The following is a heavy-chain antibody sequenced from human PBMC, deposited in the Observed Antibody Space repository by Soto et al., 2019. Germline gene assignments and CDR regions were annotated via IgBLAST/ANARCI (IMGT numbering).Heavy chain of an antibody. CDR2: SYHTGST. CDR1: GGSISSSNW. CDR3: ARAPGVIIGYDY. D-gene: IGHD3-10*01. V-gene: IGHV4-4*02. J-gene: IGHJ4*02. Sequence: TLSLTCAVSGGSISSSNWWSWVRQPPGKGLEWIGDSYHTGSTNYNPSLKSRVTISVDKSKNQFSLKLRSVTAADTAVYYCARAPGVIIGYDYWGQGTLVTVSS.